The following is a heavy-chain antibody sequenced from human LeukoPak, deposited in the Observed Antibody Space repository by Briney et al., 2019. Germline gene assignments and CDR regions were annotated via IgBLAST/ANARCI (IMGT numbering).Heavy chain of an antibody. J-gene: IGHJ6*02. CDR1: GYTFTSYG. CDR3: ARYSSSWYKLPYYYYGMDV. CDR2: ISVYNGNT. V-gene: IGHV1-18*01. Sequence: ASVKVSCKASGYTFTSYGISWVRQAPGEGLEWMGWISVYNGNTNYAQKLQGRVTMTTDTSTSTAYMELRSLRSDDTAVYYCARYSSSWYKLPYYYYGMDVWGQGTTVTVSS. D-gene: IGHD6-13*01.